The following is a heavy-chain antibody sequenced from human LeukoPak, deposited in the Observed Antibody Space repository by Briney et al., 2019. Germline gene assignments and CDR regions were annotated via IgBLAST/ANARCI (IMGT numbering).Heavy chain of an antibody. J-gene: IGHJ4*02. CDR2: IWYDGSNK. CDR1: GFTFSSYG. D-gene: IGHD3-22*01. CDR3: ARDANYYDSSALGY. V-gene: IGHV3-33*01. Sequence: GGSLRLSCAASGFTFSSYGMHWVRQAPGKGLEWVAVIWYDGSNKYYADSVKGRFTISRDNSKNTLYLQMNSLRAEDTAVYYCARDANYYDSSALGYWGQGTLVTVSS.